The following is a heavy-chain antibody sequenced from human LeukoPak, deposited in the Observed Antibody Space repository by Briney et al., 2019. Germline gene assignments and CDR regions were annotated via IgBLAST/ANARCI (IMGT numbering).Heavy chain of an antibody. CDR3: ARGYYDSSGDAFDI. D-gene: IGHD3-22*01. Sequence: ASVKVSCKASGGTFSSYGISWVRQAPGQGLEWMGWISAYNGNTNYAQKLQGRVTMTTDTSTSTAYMELRSLRSDDTAVYYCARGYYDSSGDAFDIWGQGTMVTVSS. V-gene: IGHV1-18*01. CDR2: ISAYNGNT. CDR1: GGTFSSYG. J-gene: IGHJ3*02.